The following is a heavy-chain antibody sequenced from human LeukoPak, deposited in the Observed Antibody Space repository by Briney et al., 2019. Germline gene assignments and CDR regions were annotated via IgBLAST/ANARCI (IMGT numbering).Heavy chain of an antibody. D-gene: IGHD3-22*01. V-gene: IGHV3-23*01. CDR3: TKDYDTVGYYSSDY. CDR1: GFTFSDYA. Sequence: GGSLRLSCAASGFTFSDYAMSWVRQVPGKGLEGVSTLSGSGTTTFYANSVKGRFTISRDSSKNTLYLQMNSLRAADTALYYCTKDYDTVGYYSSDYWGQGTLVTVSS. CDR2: LSGSGTTT. J-gene: IGHJ4*02.